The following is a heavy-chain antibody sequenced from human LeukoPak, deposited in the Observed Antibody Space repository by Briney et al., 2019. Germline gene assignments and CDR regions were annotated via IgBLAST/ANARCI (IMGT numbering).Heavy chain of an antibody. CDR1: GYTFTSYY. CDR2: INPSGGST. J-gene: IGHJ5*02. CDR3: ARGQGITMIVVNWFDP. D-gene: IGHD3-22*01. Sequence: GASVKVSCKASGYTFTSYYMHWVRQAPGQGLERMGIINPSGGSTSYAQKFQGRVTMTRDTSTSTVYMELSSLRSEDTAVYYCARGQGITMIVVNWFDPWGQGTLVTVPS. V-gene: IGHV1-46*01.